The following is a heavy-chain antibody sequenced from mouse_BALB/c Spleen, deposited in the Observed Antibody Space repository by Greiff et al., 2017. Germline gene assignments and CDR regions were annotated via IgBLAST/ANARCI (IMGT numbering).Heavy chain of an antibody. CDR2: ISNGGGST. Sequence: EVKLVESGGGLVQPGGSLKLSCAASGFTFSSYTMSWVRQTPEKRLEWVAYISNGGGSTYYPDTVKGRFTISRDNAKNTLYLQMSSLKSEDTAMYYCASRIYYDGSSHWYFDVWGAGTTVTVSS. CDR3: ASRIYYDGSSHWYFDV. J-gene: IGHJ1*01. CDR1: GFTFSSYT. D-gene: IGHD1-1*01. V-gene: IGHV5-12-2*01.